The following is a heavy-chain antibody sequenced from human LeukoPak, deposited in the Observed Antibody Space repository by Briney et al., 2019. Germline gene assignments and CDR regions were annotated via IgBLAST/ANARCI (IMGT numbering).Heavy chain of an antibody. D-gene: IGHD4-11*01. Sequence: GGSLRLSCAASGFTFSSYGMHWVRQAPGKGLEWVAVISYDGSNKYYADSVKGRFTISRDNSKNTLYLQMNSLRAEDTAVYYCAKDRYDHSNYLDYWGQGTLVTVSS. J-gene: IGHJ4*02. CDR3: AKDRYDHSNYLDY. CDR2: ISYDGSNK. V-gene: IGHV3-30*18. CDR1: GFTFSSYG.